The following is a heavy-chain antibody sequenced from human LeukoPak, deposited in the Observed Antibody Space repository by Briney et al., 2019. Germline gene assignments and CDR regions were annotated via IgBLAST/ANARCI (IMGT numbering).Heavy chain of an antibody. D-gene: IGHD5-24*01. CDR3: ARSREPGRDGDY. V-gene: IGHV3-74*01. J-gene: IGHJ4*02. CDR1: GFTFSTYW. Sequence: GGSLRLSCAASGFTFSTYWMHWVRQVPGKGLVWVSRISSDGISTAYADSVKGRFTLSRDNAKNTLYLQMNSQRADDTAVYYCARSREPGRDGDYWGQGTLVTVSS. CDR2: ISSDGIST.